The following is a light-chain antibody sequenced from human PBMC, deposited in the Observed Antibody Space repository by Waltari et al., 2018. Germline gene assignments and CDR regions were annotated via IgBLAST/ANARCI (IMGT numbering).Light chain of an antibody. CDR3: QHYVSLPAT. CDR2: NVF. CDR1: QSLNRA. V-gene: IGKV3-20*01. Sequence: IVFTQSPGTLSMSPGEGVILSCRASQSLNRALAWYQQKPGQAPRLLIYNVFNRATDIPDRFSGSGSGTEFSLTISRLEPEDFAVYYCQHYVSLPATFGQGTRVEIK. J-gene: IGKJ1*01.